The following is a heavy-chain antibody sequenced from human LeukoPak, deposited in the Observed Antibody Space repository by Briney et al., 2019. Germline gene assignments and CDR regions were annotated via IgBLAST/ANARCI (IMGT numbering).Heavy chain of an antibody. D-gene: IGHD3-10*01. Sequence: GGSLRLSCAASGFTFSSYWMHWVRQAPGKGLVWVSRINSDGSSTYYADSVKGRFTISRDNSKNTLYLQMNSLRAEDTAVYYCARGARLTMVRGVIRYYYMDVWGKGTTVTISS. CDR1: GFTFSSYW. CDR2: INSDGSST. J-gene: IGHJ6*03. V-gene: IGHV3-74*01. CDR3: ARGARLTMVRGVIRYYYMDV.